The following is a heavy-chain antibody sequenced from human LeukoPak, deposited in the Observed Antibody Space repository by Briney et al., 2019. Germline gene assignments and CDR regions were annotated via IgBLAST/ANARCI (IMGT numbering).Heavy chain of an antibody. CDR2: ISGSGTNT. CDR1: GFTFSNYG. J-gene: IGHJ4*02. V-gene: IGHV3-23*01. D-gene: IGHD6-19*01. Sequence: GGSLRLSCAASGFTFSNYGMSWVRQAPGKGLEWVSAISGSGTNTYYADSVKGRFAISRDNSKNTLSLQMNSLRAEDTALYYCAKYSSGWVNDYWGQGTLVTVSS. CDR3: AKYSSGWVNDY.